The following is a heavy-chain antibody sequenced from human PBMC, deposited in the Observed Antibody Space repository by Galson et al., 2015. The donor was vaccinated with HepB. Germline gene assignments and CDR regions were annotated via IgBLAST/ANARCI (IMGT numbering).Heavy chain of an antibody. Sequence: QSGAEVKKPGESLKISCKGSGYSFTSYWIGWVRQMPGKGLEWMGIIYPGDSDTRYSPSFQGQVTISADKSISTAYLQWSSLKASDPAMYYCARPGDWNYGEKSNYYYGMDVWGQGTTVTVSS. CDR1: GYSFTSYW. CDR3: ARPGDWNYGEKSNYYYGMDV. J-gene: IGHJ6*02. CDR2: IYPGDSDT. D-gene: IGHD1-7*01. V-gene: IGHV5-51*03.